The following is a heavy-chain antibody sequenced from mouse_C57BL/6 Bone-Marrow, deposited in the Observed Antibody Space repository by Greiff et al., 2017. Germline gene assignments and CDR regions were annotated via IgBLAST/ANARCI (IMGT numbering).Heavy chain of an antibody. Sequence: VQLQQSGGDLVKPGGSLKLSCAASGFTFSSYGMSWVRQTPDKRLAWVATISSGGSYTYYPDSVKGRFTISRDNAKNTLYLQMSSLKSEDTAMYYCTSPYYGSSPFAYWGQGTLVTVSA. V-gene: IGHV5-6*01. CDR1: GFTFSSYG. D-gene: IGHD1-1*01. J-gene: IGHJ3*01. CDR2: ISSGGSYT. CDR3: TSPYYGSSPFAY.